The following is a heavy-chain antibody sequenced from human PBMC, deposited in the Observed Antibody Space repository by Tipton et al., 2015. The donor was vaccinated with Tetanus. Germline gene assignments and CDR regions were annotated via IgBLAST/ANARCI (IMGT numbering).Heavy chain of an antibody. J-gene: IGHJ4*02. D-gene: IGHD2-15*01. CDR1: GGSIRGGTFY. Sequence: TLSLTCTVSGGSIRGGTFYWGWIRQPPGKGLEWIGSIYESGDTYYIPSLKSRVTISVDMSKNQFSLNLNSMAAADTGVYYCARHQGGCFTPFDYWGQGNLVTVSS. V-gene: IGHV4-39*01. CDR3: ARHQGGCFTPFDY. CDR2: IYESGDT.